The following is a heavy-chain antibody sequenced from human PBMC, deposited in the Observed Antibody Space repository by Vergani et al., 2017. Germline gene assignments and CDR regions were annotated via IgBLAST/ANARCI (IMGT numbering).Heavy chain of an antibody. CDR1: GFTFSTSA. CDR3: AIDEGGGGNYGWFDP. V-gene: IGHV3-23*01. J-gene: IGHJ5*02. D-gene: IGHD3-10*01. CDR2: ISVSGGNT. Sequence: EVQLLESGGGLVQPGGSLRLSCAASGFTFSTSAMNWVRQAPGKGLEWVSSISVSGGNTYYADSVKGRFTISRDNSRDTLYLQMNSLRADDTALYYCAIDEGGGGNYGWFDPWGQGALVTVSP.